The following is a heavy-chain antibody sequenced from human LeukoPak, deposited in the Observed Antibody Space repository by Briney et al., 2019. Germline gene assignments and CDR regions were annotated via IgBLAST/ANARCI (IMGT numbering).Heavy chain of an antibody. J-gene: IGHJ6*02. CDR2: ISSSGSNI. V-gene: IGHV3-11*01. Sequence: GGSLRLSCAASGFTFSDYYMSWIRQAPGKGLEWVSYISSSGSNIYYADSVKGRFTISRDNAKNSLYLQMNSLRAEDTAVYYWARVPGYCSSTSCCAPPDCVDVGDQGTMIAFSS. D-gene: IGHD2-2*01. CDR1: GFTFSDYY. CDR3: ARVPGYCSSTSCCAPPDCVDV.